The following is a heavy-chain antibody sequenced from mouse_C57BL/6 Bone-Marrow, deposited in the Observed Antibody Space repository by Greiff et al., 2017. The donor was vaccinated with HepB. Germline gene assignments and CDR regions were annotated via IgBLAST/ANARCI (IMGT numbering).Heavy chain of an antibody. V-gene: IGHV1-15*01. CDR3: TRSKDGYYFYYAMDY. J-gene: IGHJ4*01. Sequence: QVQLQQSGAELVRPGASVTLSCKASGYTFTDYEMHWVKQTPVHGLEWIGAIDPETGGTAYNQKFKGKAILTADKSSSTAYMELRSLTSEDSAVYYCTRSKDGYYFYYAMDYWGQGTSVTVSS. D-gene: IGHD2-3*01. CDR2: IDPETGGT. CDR1: GYTFTDYE.